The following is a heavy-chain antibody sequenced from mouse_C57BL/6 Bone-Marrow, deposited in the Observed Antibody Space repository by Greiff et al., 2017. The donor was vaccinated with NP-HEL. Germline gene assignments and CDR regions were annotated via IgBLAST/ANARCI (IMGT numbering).Heavy chain of an antibody. D-gene: IGHD2-5*01. J-gene: IGHJ2*01. V-gene: IGHV1-7*01. CDR3: ASYYSKAY. Sequence: VKLMESGAELAKPGASVKLSCKASGYTFTSYWMHWVKQRPGQGLEWIGYINPSSGYTKYNQKFKDKATLTADKSYSTAYMQLSSLTYEDSAFDYCASYYSKAYWGQGTTLTVSS. CDR2: INPSSGYT. CDR1: GYTFTSYW.